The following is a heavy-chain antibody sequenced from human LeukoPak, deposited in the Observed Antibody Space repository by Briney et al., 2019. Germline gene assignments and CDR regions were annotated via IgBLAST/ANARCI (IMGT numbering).Heavy chain of an antibody. Sequence: GGSLRLSCVGSGFSFRNYAMSWVRQAPGKGLEWVSSISGSGDSTYYAGSVKGRFTISRDGSRKTLFLQMSSLRAEDTAVYYCARGLIVAGRTQLPPDYWGQGTLVTVSS. CDR2: ISGSGDST. V-gene: IGHV3-23*01. D-gene: IGHD6-19*01. J-gene: IGHJ4*02. CDR3: ARGLIVAGRTQLPPDY. CDR1: GFSFRNYA.